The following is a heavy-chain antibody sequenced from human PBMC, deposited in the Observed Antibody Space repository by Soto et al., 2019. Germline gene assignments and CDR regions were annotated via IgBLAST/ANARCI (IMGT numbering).Heavy chain of an antibody. CDR2: IYYSGST. Sequence: QVQLQESGPGLVKPSQTLSLTCTVSGGSISSGDYYWSWIRQPPGKGLEWIGYIYYSGSTYYNPYLKSRVTISVDTSKNPFSLKLSSVTAADTAVYYCARGTSIRIAARPPDYWGQGTLVTVSS. J-gene: IGHJ4*02. V-gene: IGHV4-30-4*01. D-gene: IGHD6-6*01. CDR3: ARGTSIRIAARPPDY. CDR1: GGSISSGDYY.